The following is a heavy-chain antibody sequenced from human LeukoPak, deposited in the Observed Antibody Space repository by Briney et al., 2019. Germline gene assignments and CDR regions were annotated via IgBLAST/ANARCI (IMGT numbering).Heavy chain of an antibody. J-gene: IGHJ1*01. CDR2: IFYSGST. CDR1: GGSISNYF. V-gene: IGHV4-59*01. D-gene: IGHD3-22*01. Sequence: SETLSLTCTVSGGSISNYFWSWIRQPPGKGLEWIGYIFYSGSTKYNPSLKSQVTISLDTSKNQFSLKLSSVTAADTAVYYCARGSVETFYYGTSGQGYFHHWGQGTLDTVSS. CDR3: ARGSVETFYYGTSGQGYFHH.